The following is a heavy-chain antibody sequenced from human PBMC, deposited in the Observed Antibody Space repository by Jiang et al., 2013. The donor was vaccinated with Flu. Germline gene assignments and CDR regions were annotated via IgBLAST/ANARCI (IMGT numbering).Heavy chain of an antibody. Sequence: KPSETLSLTCAVQIGSSTNHHWNWIRQPPGKGLEWIGSVDNSGGAHYSPSLESRLTISVDTSKNQFSLKLSSVTAADTAVYYCARGGSYGSGSYSSNWFDPWGQGTLVTVSS. D-gene: IGHD3-10*01. CDR2: VDNSGGA. CDR1: IGSSTNHH. J-gene: IGHJ5*02. V-gene: IGHV4-34*01. CDR3: ARGGSYGSGSYSSNWFDP.